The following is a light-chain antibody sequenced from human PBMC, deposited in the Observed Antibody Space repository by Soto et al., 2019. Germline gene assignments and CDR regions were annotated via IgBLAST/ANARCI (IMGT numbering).Light chain of an antibody. CDR3: QQRSNWT. V-gene: IGKV3-11*01. J-gene: IGKJ4*01. CDR1: QSVSSY. Sequence: EIVLTQSPATLSLSPGERATLSCRASQSVSSYLAWYQRKPGQAPRLLIYDASNRATVIPARFSGSGSGTDFTLTISSLEPEDFAVYYCQQRSNWTFGGGTKVEIK. CDR2: DAS.